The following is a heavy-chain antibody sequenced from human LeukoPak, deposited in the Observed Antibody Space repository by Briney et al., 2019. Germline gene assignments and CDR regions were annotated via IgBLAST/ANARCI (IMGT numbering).Heavy chain of an antibody. D-gene: IGHD5-12*01. CDR3: ARHSRSGSGGYENAFDI. Sequence: SETVSLTCTVSGGSISSSSYYWDWIRQSPGKGLEWIGNIYSGGSTYYTPSLKSRVTISVDTSKNQFSLKLSSVTAADTAIYFCARHSRSGSGGYENAFDIWGQGTIVTVSS. CDR2: IYSGGST. CDR1: GGSISSSSYY. V-gene: IGHV4-39*01. J-gene: IGHJ3*02.